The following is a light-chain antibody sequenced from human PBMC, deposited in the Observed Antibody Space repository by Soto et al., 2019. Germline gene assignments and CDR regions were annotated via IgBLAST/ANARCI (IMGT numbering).Light chain of an antibody. J-gene: IGLJ1*01. CDR2: EVS. CDR3: SSYAGSNNFV. Sequence: QSALTQPASVSGSPGQSITISCTGTSSDVGGYNYVSLYQQHPGKAPKLMIYEVSERPSGVPDRFSGSKSSNTASLTVSGLQAEDEADYYCSSYAGSNNFVFGTGTKLTVL. CDR1: SSDVGGYNY. V-gene: IGLV2-8*01.